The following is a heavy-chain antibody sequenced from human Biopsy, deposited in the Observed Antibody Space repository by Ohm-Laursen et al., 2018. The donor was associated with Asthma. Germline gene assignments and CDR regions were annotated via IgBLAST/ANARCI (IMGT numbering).Heavy chain of an antibody. V-gene: IGHV4-30-2*01. D-gene: IGHD3-22*01. J-gene: IGHJ4*02. CDR2: IYHRDTT. CDR1: GGSINSGGYS. CDR3: ARIPRRSGSYFVDY. Sequence: TLSFTCAVSGGSINSGGYSWTWIRQPPGKGLEWIGYIYHRDTTYYNPSLKSRVTISLDGSKNQFSLRLSSVTAADTAMYYCARIPRRSGSYFVDYWGQGTLVTVSS.